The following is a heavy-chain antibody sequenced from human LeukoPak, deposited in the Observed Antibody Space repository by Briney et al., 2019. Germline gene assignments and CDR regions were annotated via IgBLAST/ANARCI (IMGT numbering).Heavy chain of an antibody. D-gene: IGHD1-26*01. CDR3: AGSLGARPGY. V-gene: IGHV4-59*06. J-gene: IGHJ4*02. CDR1: GGSISSYY. Sequence: SETLSLTCTVSGGSISSYYWSWIRQPPGKGLEWIGYIYYSGSTYYNPSLKSRVTISVDTSKNQFSLKLSSVTAADTAVYYCAGSLGARPGYWGQGTLVTVSS. CDR2: IYYSGST.